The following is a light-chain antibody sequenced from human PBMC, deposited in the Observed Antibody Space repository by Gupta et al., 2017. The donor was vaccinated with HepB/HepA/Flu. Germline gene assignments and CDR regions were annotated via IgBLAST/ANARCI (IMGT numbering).Light chain of an antibody. CDR3: GTWDSSLSTGV. CDR1: SSNIGNNY. CDR2: DNN. J-gene: IGLJ2*01. V-gene: IGLV1-51*01. Sequence: QSVLTQRPSVSAARGRKVTIACSGSSSNIGNNYVSWYQQLPGTAPKLLIYDNNKRPSGIPDRFSGSKSGTSATLGITGLQTGDEADYYCGTWDSSLSTGVFGEGTKLTVL.